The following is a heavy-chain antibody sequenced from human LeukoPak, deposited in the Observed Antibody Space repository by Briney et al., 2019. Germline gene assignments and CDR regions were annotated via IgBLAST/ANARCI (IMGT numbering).Heavy chain of an antibody. CDR1: GYTLTELS. J-gene: IGHJ4*02. Sequence: GASVKVSCKVPGYTLTELSMHWVRQSPGEGLEWMGGFDPEDGETIYAQKFQGRVTMTDDTSTDTAYMDLNSLRSEDTAVYYCAKDVGEFCSSRNCYASDYWGQGTLVTVSS. CDR2: FDPEDGET. D-gene: IGHD2-2*01. V-gene: IGHV1-24*01. CDR3: AKDVGEFCSSRNCYASDY.